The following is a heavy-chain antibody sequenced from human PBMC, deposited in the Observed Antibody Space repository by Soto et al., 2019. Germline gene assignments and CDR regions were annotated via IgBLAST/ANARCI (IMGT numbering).Heavy chain of an antibody. V-gene: IGHV4-59*07. CDR2: ISYSGST. D-gene: IGHD6-13*01. J-gene: IGHJ4*02. CDR3: ARYSGSGRCFDY. Sequence: SDTLSLTCTVSGVSISSHYWLWFRQSPGKGLEWIGYISYSGSTKYNPSLKSRVTISVDTSKNQFSLQLNSVTPEDTAVYYCARYSGSGRCFDYWGQGTLVTVS. CDR1: GVSISSHY.